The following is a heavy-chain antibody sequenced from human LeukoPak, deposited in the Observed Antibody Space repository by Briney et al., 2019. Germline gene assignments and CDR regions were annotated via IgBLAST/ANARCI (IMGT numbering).Heavy chain of an antibody. D-gene: IGHD6-13*01. J-gene: IGHJ4*02. V-gene: IGHV3-23*01. CDR1: GFTFSSYA. CDR3: ARGGYSSSWPFL. Sequence: AGESLRLSCAASGFTFSSYAMSWVRQAPGKGLEWVSRISGGGGTTYYAASVKGRFTISRDNAKNSLYLQMNSLRAEDTAVYYCARGGYSSSWPFLWGQGTLVTVSS. CDR2: ISGGGGTT.